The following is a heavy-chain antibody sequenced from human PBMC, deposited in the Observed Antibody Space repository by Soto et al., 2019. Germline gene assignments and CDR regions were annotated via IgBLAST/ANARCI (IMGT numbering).Heavy chain of an antibody. CDR1: GGSISSSSYY. D-gene: IGHD3-10*01. V-gene: IGHV4-39*01. CDR3: ARRGSGSYSDY. Sequence: SETLSLTCTVSGGSISSSSYYWGWIRQPPGKGLEWIGSIYYSGSTYYNPSLKSRVTISVDTSKNQFTLKLSSVTAADTAVYYCARRGSGSYSDYWGQGTLVTVSS. J-gene: IGHJ4*02. CDR2: IYYSGST.